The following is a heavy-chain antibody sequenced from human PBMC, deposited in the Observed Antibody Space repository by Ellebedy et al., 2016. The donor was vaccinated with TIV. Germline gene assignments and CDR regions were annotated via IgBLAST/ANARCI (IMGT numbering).Heavy chain of an antibody. V-gene: IGHV1-18*04. D-gene: IGHD3-22*01. J-gene: IGHJ4*02. CDR3: ATSKLYLDTSGYFDY. CDR2: ISAYNGNT. Sequence: AASVKVSCKASGYTFTIYGLNWVRQAPGQGLEWMGWISAYNGNTNYAQKLHGRVTMTTDTSTSTAYMELRSLRSDDTAVYYCATSKLYLDTSGYFDYWGQGTLVTVFS. CDR1: GYTFTIYG.